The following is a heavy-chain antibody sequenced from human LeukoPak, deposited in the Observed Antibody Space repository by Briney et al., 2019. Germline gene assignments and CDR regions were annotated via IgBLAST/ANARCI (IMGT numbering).Heavy chain of an antibody. D-gene: IGHD3-22*01. Sequence: GGSLRLSCAASGFTVSSNYMSWVRQAPGKGLEWVSVIYSGGSTYYADSVKGRFTISRDNSKNTLYLQMNSLRAEDTAVYYCASICRLLRGGDYWGQGTLVTVSS. CDR2: IYSGGST. V-gene: IGHV3-66*02. CDR3: ASICRLLRGGDY. J-gene: IGHJ4*02. CDR1: GFTVSSNY.